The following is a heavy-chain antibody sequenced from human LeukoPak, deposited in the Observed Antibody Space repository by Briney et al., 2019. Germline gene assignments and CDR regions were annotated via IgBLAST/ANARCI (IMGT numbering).Heavy chain of an antibody. D-gene: IGHD4-23*01. CDR1: GCTFTSYD. Sequence: SVKVSCKASGCTFTSYDINWVRQAPGQGLEWMGVINPIFGTANYAQKFQGRVTITGDESTSTAYMELSSLRSEDTAVYYCARAPLDEYGGYRKVAFYIWGKGKMVTVSS. V-gene: IGHV1-69*13. CDR3: ARAPLDEYGGYRKVAFYI. CDR2: INPIFGTA. J-gene: IGHJ3*02.